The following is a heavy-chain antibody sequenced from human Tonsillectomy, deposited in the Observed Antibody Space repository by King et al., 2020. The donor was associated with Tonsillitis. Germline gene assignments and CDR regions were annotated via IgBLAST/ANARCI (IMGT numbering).Heavy chain of an antibody. CDR1: GFTFSSYA. V-gene: IGHV3-30*04. Sequence: VQLVESGGGVVQPGRSLRLSCAASGFTFSSYAMHWVRQAPGKGLEWVAVISYNGRNKYYADSVKGRFTISRDNSKNTLYLQMNSLRAEDTAVYYCARDTANSGSYAGDYWGQGTLVTVSS. J-gene: IGHJ4*02. D-gene: IGHD1-26*01. CDR3: ARDTANSGSYAGDY. CDR2: ISYNGRNK.